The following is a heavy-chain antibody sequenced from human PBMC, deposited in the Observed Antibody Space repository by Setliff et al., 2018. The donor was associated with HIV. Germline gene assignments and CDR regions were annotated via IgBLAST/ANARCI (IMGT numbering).Heavy chain of an antibody. CDR1: GGSISSYY. J-gene: IGHJ5*02. Sequence: PSETLSLTCTVSGGSISSYYWSVFRQPPGKGLEWIGYIYYSGSSNYNPSLKSRVTISVDTSNNQFSLKLSSVTAADTAVYYCARGGASSKYLDPWGQGTLVTVSS. D-gene: IGHD2-15*01. CDR3: ARGGASSKYLDP. V-gene: IGHV4-59*01. CDR2: IYYSGSS.